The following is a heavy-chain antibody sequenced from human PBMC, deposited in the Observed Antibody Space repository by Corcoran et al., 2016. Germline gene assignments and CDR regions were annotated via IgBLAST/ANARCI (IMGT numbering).Heavy chain of an antibody. J-gene: IGHJ3*01. Sequence: EVQLVQSGAEVKEPGKSLKISCKGSGYSFITYWIGWVRQMPGKGLEWMGIIYPGDSDTRYSPSFQGQITISVDKSISTAYLQWSSLKASDPAMYYCARRRYTSSWNDAFDVWGQGTMVTVSS. D-gene: IGHD6-13*01. CDR1: GYSFITYW. CDR3: ARRRYTSSWNDAFDV. CDR2: IYPGDSDT. V-gene: IGHV5-51*01.